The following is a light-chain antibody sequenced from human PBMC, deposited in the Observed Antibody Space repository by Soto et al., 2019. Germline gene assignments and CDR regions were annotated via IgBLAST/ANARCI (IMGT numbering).Light chain of an antibody. V-gene: IGKV2-28*01. CDR1: QSLLHSDGYNY. CDR2: LTS. J-gene: IGKJ3*01. Sequence: DIVMTQSPLSLPVTPGEPASISCRSSQSLLHSDGYNYLDWYLQKPGQSPRLLIYLTSKRASGVPDRFSGSGSGTDFILKISRVEAEDVGVYYCMQDLQTLPTFGPGTKVHIK. CDR3: MQDLQTLPT.